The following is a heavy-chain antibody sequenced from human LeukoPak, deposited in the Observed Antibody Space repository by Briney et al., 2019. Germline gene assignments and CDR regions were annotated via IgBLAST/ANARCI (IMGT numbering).Heavy chain of an antibody. D-gene: IGHD3-10*01. V-gene: IGHV1-3*01. Sequence: ASVKVSCKASGYTFTSYAMHWVRQAPGQRLEWMGWINAGNGNTKYSQKFQGRVTITRDTSASTAYMELSSLRSEDTAVYYCARDLYGSGSYDDAFDIWGQGTMVTVSS. CDR2: INAGNGNT. CDR1: GYTFTSYA. CDR3: ARDLYGSGSYDDAFDI. J-gene: IGHJ3*02.